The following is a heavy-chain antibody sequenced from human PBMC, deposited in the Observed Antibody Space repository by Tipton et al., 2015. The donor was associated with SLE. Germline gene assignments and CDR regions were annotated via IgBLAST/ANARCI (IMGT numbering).Heavy chain of an antibody. CDR2: ISHSGRT. D-gene: IGHD6-19*01. CDR3: ARYAGVAAHTEYFQH. Sequence: TLSLTCAVYGGSFSGYYWSWVRQPPGKGLEWIGEISHSGRTGYNPSLKSRVTISVDTSKNQFSLRLTSVAAADTAVYYCARYAGVAAHTEYFQHWGQGTLVTVSS. J-gene: IGHJ1*01. V-gene: IGHV4-34*01. CDR1: GGSFSGYY.